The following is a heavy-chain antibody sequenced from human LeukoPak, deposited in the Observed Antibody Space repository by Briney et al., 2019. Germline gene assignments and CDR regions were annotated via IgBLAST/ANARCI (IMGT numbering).Heavy chain of an antibody. CDR1: GFTFDDYA. CDR2: ISWNSGSI. V-gene: IGHV3-9*03. Sequence: GRSLRLSXAASGFTFDDYAMHWVRQAPGKGLEWVSGISWNSGSICYADSVKGRFTISRDNAKNSLYLQMNSLRAEVMALYYCAKGLDSSAYYYFDYWGQGTLVTVSS. J-gene: IGHJ4*02. CDR3: AKGLDSSAYYYFDY. D-gene: IGHD6-19*01.